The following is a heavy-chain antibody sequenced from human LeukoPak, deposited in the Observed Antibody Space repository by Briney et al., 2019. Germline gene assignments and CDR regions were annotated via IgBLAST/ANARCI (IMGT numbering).Heavy chain of an antibody. D-gene: IGHD3-3*01. V-gene: IGHV3-21*01. CDR1: GFTFSSYS. Sequence: GGSLRLSCAASGFTFSSYSMNWVRPAPRKGLEMVSSISSSSSYIYYADAVKGRFTIFRVNAKNSLHLQMNSPRAEDTAGYYFARAEGYDFWSGPNDWGQGTLVTVCS. CDR2: ISSSSSYI. CDR3: ARAEGYDFWSGPND. J-gene: IGHJ4*02.